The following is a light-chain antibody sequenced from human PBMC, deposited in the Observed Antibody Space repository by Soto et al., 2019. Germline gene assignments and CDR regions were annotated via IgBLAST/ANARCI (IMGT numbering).Light chain of an antibody. J-gene: IGKJ4*01. CDR2: DVS. V-gene: IGKV1-5*01. CDR3: QQYNGYPLT. Sequence: DIQMTQSPSTLSASVGDRVTITCRASQTLRTWLAWYQQKPGKAPKLLIYDVSILRSGVPWRFSGSGSGTEFTLTICILRPDYFATYYCQQYNGYPLTFGGGTKVEF. CDR1: QTLRTW.